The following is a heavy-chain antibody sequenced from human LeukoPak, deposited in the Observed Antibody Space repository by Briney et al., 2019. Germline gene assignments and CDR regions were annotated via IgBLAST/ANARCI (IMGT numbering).Heavy chain of an antibody. CDR3: ARDRVEWIQLWLPDY. V-gene: IGHV1-3*01. J-gene: IGHJ4*02. Sequence: GASVKVSCKASGYTFTSYAMHWVRQAPGQRLEWMGWINAGNGNTKYSQKFQGRVTITRDTSASTAYMELSSLRSEDTAVYYCARDRVEWIQLWLPDYWGQGTLVTVSS. D-gene: IGHD5-18*01. CDR1: GYTFTSYA. CDR2: INAGNGNT.